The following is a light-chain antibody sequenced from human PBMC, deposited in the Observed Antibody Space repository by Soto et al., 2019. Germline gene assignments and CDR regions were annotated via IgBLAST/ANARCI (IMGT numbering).Light chain of an antibody. CDR2: MVS. CDR3: VSWDDSLSGLV. CDR1: SSDVGNYNY. J-gene: IGLJ1*01. V-gene: IGLV2-14*01. Sequence: SVLTQPASVSGSPGQSITISCTGTSSDVGNYNYVSWYQQYPGRVPKLLIYMVSNRPSGVPDRFSGSKSGTSASLAISGLRSEDEADYYCVSWDDSLSGLVFGTGTKVTGL.